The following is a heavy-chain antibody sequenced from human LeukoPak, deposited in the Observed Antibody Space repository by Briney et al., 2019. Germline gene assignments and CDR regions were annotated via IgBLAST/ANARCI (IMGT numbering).Heavy chain of an antibody. CDR3: NTDWGTSRYRYY. V-gene: IGHV3-15*01. CDR1: GFTFTTAW. J-gene: IGHJ4*02. CDR2: VKSKNDGGTT. D-gene: IGHD2-2*01. Sequence: GSLRLSCAASGFTFTTAWMNWVRRAPGKGLEWVGRVKSKNDGGTTDYAAPVKGRFTISRDDSKNTLYLQINSLQTEDTAVYYCNTDWGTSRYRYYWGQGTLVTVSS.